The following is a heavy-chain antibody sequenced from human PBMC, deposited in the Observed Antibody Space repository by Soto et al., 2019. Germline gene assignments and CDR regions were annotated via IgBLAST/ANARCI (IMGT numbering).Heavy chain of an antibody. D-gene: IGHD3-10*01. CDR3: ATRRELLWFGELDY. Sequence: GGSLRLSCAASGFTFSSYAMSWVRQAPGKGLEWVSAISGSGGSTYYADSVKGRFTISRDNSKNTLYLQMNSLRAEDTAVYYCATRRELLWFGELDYWGQGTLVTVSS. V-gene: IGHV3-23*01. J-gene: IGHJ4*02. CDR2: ISGSGGST. CDR1: GFTFSSYA.